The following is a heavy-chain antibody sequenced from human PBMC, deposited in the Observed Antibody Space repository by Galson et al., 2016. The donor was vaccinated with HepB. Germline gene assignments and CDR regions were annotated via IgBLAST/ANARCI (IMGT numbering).Heavy chain of an antibody. V-gene: IGHV4/OR15-8*01. D-gene: IGHD3-9*01. CDR3: ARGELATGFDQ. Sequence: ETLSLTCSVSGGSTTSSDWWSWVRQPPGKGLEWIAEIHHNGRPNHRPSLKSRVTISVDKSRNQLSLKLRSVTAADTAMYYCARGELATGFDQWGQGALVTVSS. J-gene: IGHJ4*02. CDR1: GGSTTSSDW. CDR2: IHHNGRP.